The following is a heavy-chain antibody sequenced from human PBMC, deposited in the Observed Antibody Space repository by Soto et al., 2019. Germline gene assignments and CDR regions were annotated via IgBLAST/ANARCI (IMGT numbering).Heavy chain of an antibody. V-gene: IGHV1-18*01. D-gene: IGHD2-21*01. J-gene: IGHJ4*01. CDR3: ARTVEYDSIPYYYADF. CDR1: GYTFSNYG. Sequence: ASVKVSCKASGYTFSNYGISWVRQAPGQGLEWMGWISAYNGNIKFAQKVQGRVTMTTDTFTSTAYMELRSLRSDDTAVYYCARTVEYDSIPYYYADFWGQGTLVTVSS. CDR2: ISAYNGNI.